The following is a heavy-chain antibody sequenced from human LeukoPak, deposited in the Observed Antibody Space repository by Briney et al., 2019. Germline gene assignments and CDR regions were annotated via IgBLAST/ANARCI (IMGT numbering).Heavy chain of an antibody. CDR3: ANGPLRYFDRNFDY. J-gene: IGHJ4*02. Sequence: GVSLRLSCAASGFTFSSYAMSWVRQAPGKGLEWVSAISGSGGSTYYADSVKGRFTISRDNSKNTLYLQMNSLRAEDTAVYYCANGPLRYFDRNFDYWGQGTLVTVSS. V-gene: IGHV3-23*01. D-gene: IGHD3-9*01. CDR2: ISGSGGST. CDR1: GFTFSSYA.